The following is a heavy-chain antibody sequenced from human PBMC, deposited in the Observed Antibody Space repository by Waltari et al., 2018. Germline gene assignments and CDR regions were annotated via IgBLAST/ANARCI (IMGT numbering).Heavy chain of an antibody. CDR1: GFTFSSYA. Sequence: EVQLLESGGGLVQPGGSLRLSCAASGFTFSSYAMSWVRKAPGKGLEWVSAISGSGGSTYYADSVKGRFTISRDNSKNTLYLQMNSLRAEDTAVYYCAKDAYSNYDYYYYYGMDVWGQGTTVTVSS. CDR3: AKDAYSNYDYYYYYGMDV. J-gene: IGHJ6*02. CDR2: ISGSGGST. V-gene: IGHV3-23*01. D-gene: IGHD4-4*01.